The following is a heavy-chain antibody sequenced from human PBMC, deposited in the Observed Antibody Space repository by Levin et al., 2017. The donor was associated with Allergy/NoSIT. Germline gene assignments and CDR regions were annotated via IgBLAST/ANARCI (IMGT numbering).Heavy chain of an antibody. Sequence: PSETLSLTCTVSGGSISSGDYYWSWIRQPPGKGLEWIGFISYSGSTYYNPSLKSRVSISVATSKNQFSLKLTSVTAADTAVYYCARILGGLYYDTNYYFDYWGQGTLVTASS. D-gene: IGHD3-22*01. CDR1: GGSISSGDYY. J-gene: IGHJ4*02. V-gene: IGHV4-30-4*01. CDR3: ARILGGLYYDTNYYFDY. CDR2: ISYSGST.